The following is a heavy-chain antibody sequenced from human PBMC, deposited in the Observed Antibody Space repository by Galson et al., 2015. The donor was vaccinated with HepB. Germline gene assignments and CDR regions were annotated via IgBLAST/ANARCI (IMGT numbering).Heavy chain of an antibody. D-gene: IGHD3-9*01. CDR3: ARSQTITLGLKGFDY. J-gene: IGHJ4*02. V-gene: IGHV6-1*01. CDR2: TYYRSKWYN. Sequence: CAISGDSVSSNSAAWNWIRQSPSRGLEWLRRTYYRSKWYNDYAVSVKSRITLNPDTSKNQFSLQLNSVTHEDTAVYYCARSQTITLGLKGFDYWGQGTLVTVTS. CDR1: GDSVSSNSAA.